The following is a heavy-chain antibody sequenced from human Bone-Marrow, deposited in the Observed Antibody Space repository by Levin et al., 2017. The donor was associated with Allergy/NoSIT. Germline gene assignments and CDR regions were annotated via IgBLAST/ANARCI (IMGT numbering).Heavy chain of an antibody. CDR2: ITGDGSGT. Sequence: SCAASGFTFSREWMHWVRQVPGEGLVWVSRITGDGSGTTYADFVEGRFTISRDNAKDTLYLQMNSLRVEDTAVYYCARGSRSSGYYSFDHWGQGSLVTVSS. CDR3: ARGSRSSGYYSFDH. D-gene: IGHD3-22*01. V-gene: IGHV3-74*03. J-gene: IGHJ4*02. CDR1: GFTFSREW.